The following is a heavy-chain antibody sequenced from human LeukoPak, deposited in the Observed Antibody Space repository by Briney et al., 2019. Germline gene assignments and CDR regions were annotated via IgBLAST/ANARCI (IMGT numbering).Heavy chain of an antibody. J-gene: IGHJ4*02. CDR1: GFTFSGYA. V-gene: IGHV3-30*04. Sequence: GGSLRLSCAASGFTFSGYAMHWVRQAPGKGLEWVTVISYDGSNKYYADSVKGRFSISRDNSKSTLYLQMNSLRAEDTAVYYCARESAAGTPDYWGQGALVTVSS. CDR2: ISYDGSNK. D-gene: IGHD6-13*01. CDR3: ARESAAGTPDY.